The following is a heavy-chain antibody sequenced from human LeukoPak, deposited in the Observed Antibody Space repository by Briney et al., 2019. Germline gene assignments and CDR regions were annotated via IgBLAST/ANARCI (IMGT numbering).Heavy chain of an antibody. V-gene: IGHV5-51*03. CDR1: GYSFTSYW. Sequence: GESLKISCKGSGYSFTSYWIGWVRQMAGKGLEWIGIIYPGDSDTRYSPSFQGQVTISADKSISTAYLQWSSLKASDTAMYYCARSGYSSPYYFDYWGQGTLVTVSS. D-gene: IGHD6-19*01. CDR3: ARSGYSSPYYFDY. CDR2: IYPGDSDT. J-gene: IGHJ4*02.